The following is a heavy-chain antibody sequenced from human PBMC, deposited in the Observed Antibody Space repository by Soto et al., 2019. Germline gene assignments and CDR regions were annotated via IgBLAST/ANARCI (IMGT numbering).Heavy chain of an antibody. CDR2: ISSNGVGT. CDR1: GFTLSGYA. J-gene: IGHJ6*03. V-gene: IGHV3-64*01. CDR3: ARRARPDFYYMDV. Sequence: GGSLRLSCAASGFTLSGYAMDWVRQAPGKGLEYVSGISSNGVGTYYANSVQGRFTISRDNSKNTVFLQMGSLRPEDMAVYYCARRARPDFYYMDVWGKGTTVTVSS. D-gene: IGHD6-6*01.